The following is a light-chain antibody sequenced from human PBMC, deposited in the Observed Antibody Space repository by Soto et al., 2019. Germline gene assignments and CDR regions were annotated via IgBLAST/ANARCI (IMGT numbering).Light chain of an antibody. Sequence: QSVLTQPPSVSATPGQKVTISCSGSSSNIGNNYVSWYQQLPGAAPKLLIYDNYCRPSGIPDRFSASKSGTSATLGITGLQTGEEADYYCATWDSSLIADVVGGGTKLTVL. J-gene: IGLJ2*01. CDR2: DNY. V-gene: IGLV1-51*01. CDR3: ATWDSSLIADV. CDR1: SSNIGNNY.